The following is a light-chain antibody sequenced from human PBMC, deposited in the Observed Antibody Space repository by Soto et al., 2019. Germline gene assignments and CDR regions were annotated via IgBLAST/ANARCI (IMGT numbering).Light chain of an antibody. J-gene: IGKJ3*01. V-gene: IGKV3-20*01. CDR2: GAT. CDR3: QSYGRAPPT. Sequence: EIVLKQSPGTLSVPLGETATLSCRASQTISHNYIAWYQQKPGKAPRLLVSGATNRATGVSDNFSGGGSDTNFTLTIFSLEPDYPSMYICQSYGRAPPTFGAENQVESK. CDR1: QTISHNY.